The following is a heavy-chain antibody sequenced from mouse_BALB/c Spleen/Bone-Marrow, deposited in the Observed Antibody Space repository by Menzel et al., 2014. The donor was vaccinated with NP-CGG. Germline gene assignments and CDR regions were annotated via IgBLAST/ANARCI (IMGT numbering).Heavy chain of an antibody. CDR1: GFDFSGFW. CDR2: INPDSSTI. Sequence: EVKLVESGGGLVQPGGSLKLSCAASGFDFSGFWMGWVRQAPGKGLEWIGEINPDSSTINYAPSLKDRFIIYRDNAKNTLYRQVSKVRSEDTALYYCARLGYYGGFAYWGQGTLVTVSA. J-gene: IGHJ3*01. CDR3: ARLGYYGGFAY. V-gene: IGHV4-1*02. D-gene: IGHD2-3*01.